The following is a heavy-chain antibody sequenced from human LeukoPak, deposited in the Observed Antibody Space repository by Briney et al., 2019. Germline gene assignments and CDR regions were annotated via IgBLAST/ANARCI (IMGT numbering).Heavy chain of an antibody. Sequence: PGGSLRLSCTASGFTFSSYWMNWVRQAQGKGPEWVANIKQDGSKKYYVDSVKGRFTISRDNAKNSLYLQMNSLRAEDTAVYYCASSLYCSSTSCSRLYMDVWGKGTTVTVSS. CDR1: GFTFSSYW. CDR3: ASSLYCSSTSCSRLYMDV. CDR2: IKQDGSKK. V-gene: IGHV3-7*01. J-gene: IGHJ6*03. D-gene: IGHD2-2*01.